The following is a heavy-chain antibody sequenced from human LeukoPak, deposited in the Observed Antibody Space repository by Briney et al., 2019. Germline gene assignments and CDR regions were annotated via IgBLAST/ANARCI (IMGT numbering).Heavy chain of an antibody. CDR2: INQDGSDK. CDR1: GFSLSNYW. V-gene: IGHV3-7*01. J-gene: IGHJ6*02. CDR3: AWYGVTHGLDV. D-gene: IGHD3-10*01. Sequence: AGGSLRLSCAASGFSLSNYWMSWVRQAPGKGLEWVANINQDGSDKYYVDSVMGRFTISKDNAKNSVYLQMNSLRPEDTAIYYCAWYGVTHGLDVWSQGTTVTVSS.